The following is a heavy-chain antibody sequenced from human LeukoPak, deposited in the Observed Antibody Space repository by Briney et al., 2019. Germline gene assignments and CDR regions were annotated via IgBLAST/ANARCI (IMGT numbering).Heavy chain of an antibody. V-gene: IGHV4-4*07. Sequence: PSETLSLTCTVSGGSISSYYWSWIRQPAGKGLEWIGRIYTSGSTNYNPSLKSRVTMSVDTSKNQFSLKLSSVTAAYTAVYYCARDGSYYDSSGYLDYWGQGTLVTVSS. CDR2: IYTSGST. J-gene: IGHJ4*02. D-gene: IGHD3-22*01. CDR1: GGSISSYY. CDR3: ARDGSYYDSSGYLDY.